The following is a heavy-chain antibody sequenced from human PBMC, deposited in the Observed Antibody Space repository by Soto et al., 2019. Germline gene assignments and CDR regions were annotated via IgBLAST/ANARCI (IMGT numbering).Heavy chain of an antibody. CDR2: IISIIGTA. CDR3: ARDSTTVTTYGMDV. Sequence: GASVKVSCKASGYTFTTYAMHWVRQAPGQRLEWMGGIISIIGTANYAQKFQGRVTITADESTSTAYMELSSLRSEDTAVYYCARDSTTVTTYGMDVWGQGTTVTVSS. J-gene: IGHJ6*02. V-gene: IGHV1-69*13. D-gene: IGHD4-4*01. CDR1: GYTFTTYA.